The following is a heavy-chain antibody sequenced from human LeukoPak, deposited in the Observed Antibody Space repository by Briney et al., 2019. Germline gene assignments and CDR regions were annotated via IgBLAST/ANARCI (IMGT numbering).Heavy chain of an antibody. CDR1: GFTFSGTA. Sequence: GGSLRLSCVASGFTFSGTAMNWVRQTPGARAEWVSGVGGDGLTHYADSVQGRFTISRDDSRNTLYLQMHGLRVDDTAVYYCAKDIFRWTFDYWGRGILVTVSS. CDR3: AKDIFRWTFDY. CDR2: VGGDGLT. D-gene: IGHD2-21*01. J-gene: IGHJ4*02. V-gene: IGHV3-23*01.